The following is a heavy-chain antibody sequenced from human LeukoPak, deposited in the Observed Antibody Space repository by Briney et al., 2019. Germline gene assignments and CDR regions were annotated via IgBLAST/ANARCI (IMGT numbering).Heavy chain of an antibody. J-gene: IGHJ4*02. D-gene: IGHD3-22*01. CDR2: ISAYNDNT. V-gene: IGHV1-18*03. CDR3: ARDQRYYYDGSGYHFTY. CDR1: GYTFTSYG. Sequence: GASVKVSCKASGYTFTSYGISWVRQAPGQGLEWLGWISAYNDNTNYAQEFQGRVTMATDTSTTTAYMELRSLRSDDMAVYYCARDQRYYYDGSGYHFTYWGQGTLVTVSS.